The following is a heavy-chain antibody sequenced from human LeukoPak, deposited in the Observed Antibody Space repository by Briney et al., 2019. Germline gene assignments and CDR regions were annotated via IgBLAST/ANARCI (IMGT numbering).Heavy chain of an antibody. Sequence: KPSETLSLTCAVSGYSISSGYYWGWIRQPPGKGLEWIGSIYHSGSTYYNLSLKSRVTISVDTSRNQFSLKLSSVTAADTAVYYCARVQSITMIVVVAENYFGYWGQGTLVTVSS. CDR2: IYHSGST. D-gene: IGHD3-22*01. J-gene: IGHJ4*02. V-gene: IGHV4-38-2*01. CDR3: ARVQSITMIVVVAENYFGY. CDR1: GYSISSGYY.